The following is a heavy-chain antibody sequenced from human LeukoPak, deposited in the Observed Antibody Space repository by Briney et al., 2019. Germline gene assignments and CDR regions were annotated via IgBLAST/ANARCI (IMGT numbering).Heavy chain of an antibody. D-gene: IGHD3-3*01. V-gene: IGHV3-64D*09. CDR1: GFTFSRYP. Sequence: GGSLTLSCSASGFTFSRYPMHWVRQAPGKGLEYVSAISGNGGSTYYADSVKGRFTISRDNSKNTLYLQMSSLRTEDTAIYYCVKAQYDFWSGLDYWGQGTLVTVSS. CDR2: ISGNGGST. J-gene: IGHJ4*02. CDR3: VKAQYDFWSGLDY.